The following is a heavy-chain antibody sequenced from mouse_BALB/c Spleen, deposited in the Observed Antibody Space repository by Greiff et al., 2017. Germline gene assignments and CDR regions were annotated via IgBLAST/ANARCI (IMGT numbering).Heavy chain of an antibody. Sequence: VQLQQSGPGLVQPSQSLSITCTVSGFSLTSYGVHWVRQSPGKGLEWLGVIWSGGSTDYNAAFISRLSISKDNSKSQVFFKMNSLQANDTAIYYCAREGERTWFAYWGQGTLVTVSA. CDR3: AREGERTWFAY. CDR2: IWSGGST. J-gene: IGHJ3*01. V-gene: IGHV2-2*02. CDR1: GFSLTSYG.